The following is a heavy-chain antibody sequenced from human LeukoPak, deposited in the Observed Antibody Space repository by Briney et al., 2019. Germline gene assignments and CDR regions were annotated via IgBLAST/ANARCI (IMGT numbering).Heavy chain of an antibody. J-gene: IGHJ5*02. CDR1: GGSISGSSYY. CDR3: ARGGHYDSSGSRPFDP. V-gene: IGHV4-39*02. Sequence: SETLSLTCTVSGGSISGSSYYWGWIRQPPGKGLEWIGSIYYSGSTYYNPSLKSRVTISVDTSKNQFSLKLNSVTATDTAVYYCARGGHYDSSGSRPFDPWGQGTLVTVSS. CDR2: IYYSGST. D-gene: IGHD3-22*01.